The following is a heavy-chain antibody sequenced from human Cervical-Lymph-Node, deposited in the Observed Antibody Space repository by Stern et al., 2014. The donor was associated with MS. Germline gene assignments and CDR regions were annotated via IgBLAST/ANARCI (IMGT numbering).Heavy chain of an antibody. CDR2: VVPIDGVE. D-gene: IGHD5-18*01. CDR3: AREDLADTAPSDF. Sequence: VQLVDSGAEVKKPGSSVKVSCKASGDTFNNYIFSWVRQAPGQGLEWMGRVVPIDGVENYAQKFQDRVTISADKSTSTVYMELRSLRSEDTAIYYCAREDLADTAPSDFWGQGTLVTVSS. CDR1: GDTFNNYI. J-gene: IGHJ4*02. V-gene: IGHV1-69*09.